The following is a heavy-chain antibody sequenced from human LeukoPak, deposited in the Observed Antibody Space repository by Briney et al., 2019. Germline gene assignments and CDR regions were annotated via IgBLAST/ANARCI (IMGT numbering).Heavy chain of an antibody. CDR1: GGSFSGYY. V-gene: IGHV4-34*01. J-gene: IGHJ3*02. CDR2: INHSGST. D-gene: IGHD3-10*01. CDR3: ARGRGFGELLAFDI. Sequence: SETPSLTCAVYGGSFSGYYWSWIRQPPGKGLEWIGEINHSGSTNYNPSLKSRVTISVDTSKNQFSLKLSSVTAADTAVYYCARGRGFGELLAFDIWGQGTMVTVSS.